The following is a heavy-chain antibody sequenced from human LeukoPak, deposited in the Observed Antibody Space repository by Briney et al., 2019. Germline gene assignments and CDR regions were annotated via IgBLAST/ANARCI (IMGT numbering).Heavy chain of an antibody. CDR1: GGSISTYY. D-gene: IGHD5-18*01. V-gene: IGHV4-34*01. CDR2: INHSGST. CDR3: ARDVGSGYSYGRVFDY. Sequence: PSDTLSLTCTVSGGSISTYYWSWIRQPPGKGLEWIGEINHSGSTNYNPSLKSRVTISVDTSKNQFSLKLSSVTAADTAVYYCARDVGSGYSYGRVFDYWGQGTLVTVSS. J-gene: IGHJ4*02.